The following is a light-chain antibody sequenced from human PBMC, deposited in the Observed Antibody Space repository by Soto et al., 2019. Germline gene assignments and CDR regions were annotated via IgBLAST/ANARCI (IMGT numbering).Light chain of an antibody. CDR3: QQRSQWPPMT. Sequence: VLTQSPFPLSVAPGERVSVPCRASQGVSRKLAWYQHKPGQAPRLLIYDASSRATGVPARFSGSGSGTDFSLTISSLEPEDVAVYYCQQRSQWPPMTFGQGARLEI. V-gene: IGKV3-11*01. CDR2: DAS. J-gene: IGKJ5*01. CDR1: QGVSRK.